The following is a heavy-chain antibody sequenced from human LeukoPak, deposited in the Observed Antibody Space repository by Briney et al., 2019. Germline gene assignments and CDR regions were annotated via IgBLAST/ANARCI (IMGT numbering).Heavy chain of an antibody. D-gene: IGHD2-2*01. J-gene: IGHJ6*03. CDR3: ASERRVVPADPIEYYYYYMDV. CDR1: GYTFTGYY. CDR2: INPNSGGT. Sequence: VASVKVSCKASGYTFTGYYMHWVRQAPGQGLEWMGWINPNSGGTNYAQKFQGRVTVTRDTSISTAYMELSRLRSDDTAVYYCASERRVVPADPIEYYYYYMDVWGKGTTVTVSS. V-gene: IGHV1-2*02.